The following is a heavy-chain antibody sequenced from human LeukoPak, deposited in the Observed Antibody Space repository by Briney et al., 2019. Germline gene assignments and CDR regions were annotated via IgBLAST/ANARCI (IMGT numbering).Heavy chain of an antibody. CDR1: GYTFTNYY. Sequence: ASVKVSCKASGYTFTNYYMHWVRQAPGQGLEWMGIINPSDGKTSYAQKFQGRVTMTRDTSTSTVYMELSSLRSDDTAVYYCAREGLRSIAARRGTRDYMDVWGKGTTVSVSS. CDR3: AREGLRSIAARRGTRDYMDV. J-gene: IGHJ6*03. CDR2: INPSDGKT. D-gene: IGHD6-6*01. V-gene: IGHV1-46*01.